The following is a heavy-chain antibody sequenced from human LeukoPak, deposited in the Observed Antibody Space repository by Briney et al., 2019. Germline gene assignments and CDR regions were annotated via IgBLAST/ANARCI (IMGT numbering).Heavy chain of an antibody. J-gene: IGHJ4*02. CDR1: GFTFSSYW. Sequence: GGSLRLSCAASGFTFSSYWMNWDRQAPGKGLEWVASINHNGNVNYYVDSVKGRFTISRDNAKNSLYLQMSNLRAEDTAVYYCAKRGSIRAFDYWGQGTLVTVSS. D-gene: IGHD4-11*01. CDR2: INHNGNVN. V-gene: IGHV3-7*03. CDR3: AKRGSIRAFDY.